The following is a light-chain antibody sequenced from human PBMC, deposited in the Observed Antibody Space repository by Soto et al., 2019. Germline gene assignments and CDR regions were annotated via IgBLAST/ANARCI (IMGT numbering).Light chain of an antibody. Sequence: QSALTQPASVSGSPGQSITISCTGTSSDVGAYNHVSWYQHHPGKAPKLMIYDVSSRPSGVSNRFSGSKSGNTASLTISGLQAEDETDYYCCSYTTSTTYVFRTGTKVTVL. CDR3: CSYTTSTTYV. CDR2: DVS. CDR1: SSDVGAYNH. J-gene: IGLJ1*01. V-gene: IGLV2-14*03.